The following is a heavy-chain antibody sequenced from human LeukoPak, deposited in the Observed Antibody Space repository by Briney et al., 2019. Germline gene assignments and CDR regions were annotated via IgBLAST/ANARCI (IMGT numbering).Heavy chain of an antibody. CDR2: ISAYNGNT. CDR3: ARDTAPLHYYGMDV. CDR1: GYTFTSYG. J-gene: IGHJ6*02. D-gene: IGHD2-21*02. Sequence: ASVKVSCKASGYTFTSYGISLVRQAPGQGLEWMGWISAYNGNTNYAQKLQGRVTMTTDTSTSTAYMELRSLRSDDTAVYYCARDTAPLHYYGMDVWGQGTTVTVSS. V-gene: IGHV1-18*01.